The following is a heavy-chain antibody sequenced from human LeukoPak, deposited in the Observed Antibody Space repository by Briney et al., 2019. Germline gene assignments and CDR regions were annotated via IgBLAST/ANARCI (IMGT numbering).Heavy chain of an antibody. J-gene: IGHJ4*02. D-gene: IGHD3-22*01. CDR3: ARVHDSSGYYYYFDY. Sequence: KLSETLSLTCTVSGGSISSYYWSWIRQPPGKGLEWIGYIYYSGSTNYNPSLKSRVTISVDTSKNQFSLKLSSVTAADTAVYYCARVHDSSGYYYYFDYWGQGTLVTVSS. CDR2: IYYSGST. V-gene: IGHV4-59*01. CDR1: GGSISSYY.